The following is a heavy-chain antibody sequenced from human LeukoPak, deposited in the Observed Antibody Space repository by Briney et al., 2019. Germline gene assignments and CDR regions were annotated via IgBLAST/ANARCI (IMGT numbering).Heavy chain of an antibody. V-gene: IGHV1-2*02. CDR1: GYTLTCYY. Sequence: ASVKVSCKASGYTLTCYYMHWVRQAPGQGLEWMGWINPNSGGTNYAQKFQGRVTMTRDTSISTAFMELSRLRSDDTAVYYCARRTTVITLPYYYYFIDVWGKGTTVTVSS. CDR2: INPNSGGT. D-gene: IGHD4-17*01. J-gene: IGHJ6*03. CDR3: ARRTTVITLPYYYYFIDV.